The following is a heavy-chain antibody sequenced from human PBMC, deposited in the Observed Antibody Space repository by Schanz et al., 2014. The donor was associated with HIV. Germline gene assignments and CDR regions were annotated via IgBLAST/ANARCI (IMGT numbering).Heavy chain of an antibody. Sequence: DVQLVESGGGLVKRGGSLRLSCAASGFTFNNYGVNWVRQAPGKGLEWISSISSNTNYINYADSVKGRFTISRDNAKNSLYLQMNSLRFADTAVYYCVRAGQLALEQGWGNYYYYYYYGMDVWGQGTTVTVSS. V-gene: IGHV3-21*01. CDR1: GFTFNNYG. CDR2: ISSNTNYI. CDR3: VRAGQLALEQGWGNYYYYYYYGMDV. J-gene: IGHJ6*02. D-gene: IGHD1-7*01.